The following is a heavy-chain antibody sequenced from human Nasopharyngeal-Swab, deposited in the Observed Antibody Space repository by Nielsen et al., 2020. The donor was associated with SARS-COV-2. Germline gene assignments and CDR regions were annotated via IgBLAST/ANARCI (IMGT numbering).Heavy chain of an antibody. CDR2: ISGSGDTT. CDR3: AKAPYLRGLDV. J-gene: IGHJ6*02. D-gene: IGHD2-21*01. Sequence: GESLKISCTASGFTFGDYAMSWFRQAPGKGLEWVSIISGSGDTTYYADSVKDRFTISRDNSKNTLYLQTNSLRVEDTDVYYCAKAPYLRGLDVWGQGTTVTVSS. CDR1: GFTFGDYA. V-gene: IGHV3-23*01.